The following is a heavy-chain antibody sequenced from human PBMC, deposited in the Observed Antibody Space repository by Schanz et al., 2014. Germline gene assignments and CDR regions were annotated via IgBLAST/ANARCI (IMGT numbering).Heavy chain of an antibody. J-gene: IGHJ4*02. CDR3: ARLEYTSGWQGFDY. D-gene: IGHD1-1*01. CDR1: RGSIGSTNW. Sequence: QVQLQESGPGLVKPSGTLSLTCTISRGSIGSTNWWSWLRQSPRKGLEWISDIYETGRTNYNPSLGRRLPVSVNNPTNHFPLKLTAVTAADTAVYYCARLEYTSGWQGFDYWGQGILVTVSP. CDR2: IYETGRT. V-gene: IGHV4-4*02.